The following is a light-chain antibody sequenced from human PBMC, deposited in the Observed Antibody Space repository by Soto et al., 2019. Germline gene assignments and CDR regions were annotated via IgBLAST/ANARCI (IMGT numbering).Light chain of an antibody. V-gene: IGLV2-14*01. CDR2: EVG. CDR3: CSYASGSIYV. Sequence: QSALTQPASVSGSPGQSITISCTGTSSDIGTYKYVSWYLQYPGKAPKLMIYEVGNRPSGVSNRFSGSKSGNTASLTISGLQAEDEADYYCCSYASGSIYVFGTGTKLTVL. CDR1: SSDIGTYKY. J-gene: IGLJ1*01.